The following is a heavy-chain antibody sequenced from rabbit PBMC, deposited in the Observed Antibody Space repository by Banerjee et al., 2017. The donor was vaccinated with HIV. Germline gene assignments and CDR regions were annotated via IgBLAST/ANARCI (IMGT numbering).Heavy chain of an antibody. D-gene: IGHD4-2*01. J-gene: IGHJ4*01. V-gene: IGHV1S45*01. CDR3: ARDYAGAIGYSYRYFNL. CDR1: GFSFSSDYD. Sequence: QEQLVESGGDLVKPGASLTLTCTASGFSFSSDYDMCWVRQAPGKGLEWIGCIYPTYGATDYASWVNGRFTISLDKAQNTVFLQMTSLTAADTATYFCARDYAGAIGYSYRYFNLWGQGTLVTVS. CDR2: IYPTYGAT.